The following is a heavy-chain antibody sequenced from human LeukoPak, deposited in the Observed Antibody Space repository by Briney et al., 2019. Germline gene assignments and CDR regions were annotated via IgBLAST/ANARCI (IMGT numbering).Heavy chain of an antibody. Sequence: GGSLKPSCTASGFTLSSYWMSWVRQAPGKGLEWVANIKEDGREIYYVDSVKGRFTISRDNAKNSLYLQMNSLRAEDTAIYYCARDWNSYVKVFDYWGQGTLVTVSS. V-gene: IGHV3-7*01. J-gene: IGHJ4*02. CDR2: IKEDGREI. CDR1: GFTLSSYW. CDR3: ARDWNSYVKVFDY. D-gene: IGHD5-18*01.